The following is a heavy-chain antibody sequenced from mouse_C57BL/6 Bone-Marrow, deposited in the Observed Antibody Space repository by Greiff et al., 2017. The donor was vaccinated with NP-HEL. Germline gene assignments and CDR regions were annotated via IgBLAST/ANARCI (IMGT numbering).Heavy chain of an antibody. V-gene: IGHV1-59*01. Sequence: VQLQQPGAELVRPGTSVKLSCKASGYTFTSYWMHWVKQRPGQGLEWIGVIDPSDSYTNYNQKFKGKATLTVDTSSSTAYMQLSSLTSEDSAVYYCARVFYYGSSYPYWYFDVWGTGTTVTVSS. J-gene: IGHJ1*03. CDR2: IDPSDSYT. D-gene: IGHD1-1*01. CDR3: ARVFYYGSSYPYWYFDV. CDR1: GYTFTSYW.